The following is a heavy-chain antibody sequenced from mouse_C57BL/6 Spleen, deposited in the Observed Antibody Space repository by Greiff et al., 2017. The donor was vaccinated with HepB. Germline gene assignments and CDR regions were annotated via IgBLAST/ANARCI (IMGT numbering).Heavy chain of an antibody. V-gene: IGHV1S81*02. CDR1: GYTFTSYW. CDR3: ARIKKIVATDCDY. Sequence: QVQLQQSGAELVKAGASVKMSCKASGYTFTSYWMHWVKQRLGQGLEWFAETNPTNGRTYYNEKFKSKATLTVDKSSSTAYMLLSGPTFEDSAVYYWARIKKIVATDCDYAGQCTTLTVSS. CDR2: TNPTNGRT. J-gene: IGHJ2*01. D-gene: IGHD1-1*01.